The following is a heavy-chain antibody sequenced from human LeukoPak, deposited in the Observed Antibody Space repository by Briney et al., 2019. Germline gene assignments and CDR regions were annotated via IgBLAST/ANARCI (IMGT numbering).Heavy chain of an antibody. J-gene: IGHJ4*02. CDR2: ISSSSSYI. CDR1: GFTFSSYS. Sequence: PGGSLRLSCAASGFTFSSYSMNWVRQAPGKGLEWVSSISSSSSYIYYADSVKGRFTISRDNAKNSLYLQMNSLRAEDTAVYYCARSRVANSDYIFEDVWGQGTLVTVSS. D-gene: IGHD4-11*01. V-gene: IGHV3-21*01. CDR3: ARSRVANSDYIFEDV.